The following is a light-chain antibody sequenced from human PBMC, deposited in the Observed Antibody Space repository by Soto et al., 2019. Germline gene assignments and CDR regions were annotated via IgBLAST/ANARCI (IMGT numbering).Light chain of an antibody. Sequence: EIVLTQSPGTLSLFPGERATLSCRASQSVRSAYLAWYQQKPGQAPRLLIYGASSRATGIPDRFSGSGSGTDFTLTIRRLEPEDFAVYYCQQYGGSPQTFGPATKVEI. CDR2: GAS. CDR3: QQYGGSPQT. J-gene: IGKJ1*01. V-gene: IGKV3-20*01. CDR1: QSVRSAY.